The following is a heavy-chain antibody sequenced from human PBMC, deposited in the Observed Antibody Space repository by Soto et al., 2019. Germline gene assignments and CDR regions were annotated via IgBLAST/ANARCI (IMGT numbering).Heavy chain of an antibody. Sequence: PSETLSLTCTVSGGSISSSSYYWGWIRQPPGKGLEWIGSIYYSGSTYYNPSLKSRVTISVDTSKNQFSLKLSSVTAADTAVYYCASLVDGYSAEYIQHWGQGTLVSVSS. CDR1: GGSISSSSYY. CDR2: IYYSGST. V-gene: IGHV4-39*01. J-gene: IGHJ1*01. CDR3: ASLVDGYSAEYIQH. D-gene: IGHD2-15*01.